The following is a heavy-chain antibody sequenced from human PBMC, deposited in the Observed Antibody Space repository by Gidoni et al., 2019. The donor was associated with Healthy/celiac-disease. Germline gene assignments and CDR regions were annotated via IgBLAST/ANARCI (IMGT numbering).Heavy chain of an antibody. V-gene: IGHV3-15*07. Sequence: EVQLVESGGGLVKPGGSLRLSCAASGFTFSNAWMNWVRQAPGKGLEWVGRIKSKTDGGTTDYAAPVKGRFTISRDDSKNTRYLQMNSLKTEDTAVYYCTTDPYYDYVWGSYRYIGYFDYWGQGTLVTVSS. CDR3: TTDPYYDYVWGSYRYIGYFDY. CDR2: IKSKTDGGTT. CDR1: GFTFSNAW. D-gene: IGHD3-16*02. J-gene: IGHJ4*02.